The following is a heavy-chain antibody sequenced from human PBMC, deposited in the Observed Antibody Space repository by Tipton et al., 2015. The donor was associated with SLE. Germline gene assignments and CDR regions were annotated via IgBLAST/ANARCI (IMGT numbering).Heavy chain of an antibody. CDR3: ASAIVVLALDV. CDR2: INHSGST. Sequence: TLSLTCIVSGGSISSGGYYWSWIRQPPGKGLEWIGEINHSGSTNYNSSLKSRVTISVDTAKNQFSLKMSSVTAADTAVYYCASAIVVLALDVWGQGTTVTVSS. J-gene: IGHJ6*02. V-gene: IGHV4-39*07. D-gene: IGHD2-21*01. CDR1: GGSISSGGYY.